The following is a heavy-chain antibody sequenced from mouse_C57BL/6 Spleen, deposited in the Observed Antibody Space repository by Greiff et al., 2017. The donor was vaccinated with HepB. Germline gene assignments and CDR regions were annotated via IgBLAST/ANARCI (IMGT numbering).Heavy chain of an antibody. CDR1: GFTFSSYG. Sequence: EVQLVESGGDLVKPGGSLKLSCAASGFTFSSYGMSWFRQTPDKRLEWVATISSGGSYTYYPDSVKGRFTISRDNAKNTLYLQMSSLKSEDTAMYYCARRIGSSRGYFDVWGTGTTVTVSS. J-gene: IGHJ1*03. D-gene: IGHD1-1*01. CDR3: ARRIGSSRGYFDV. CDR2: ISSGGSYT. V-gene: IGHV5-6*01.